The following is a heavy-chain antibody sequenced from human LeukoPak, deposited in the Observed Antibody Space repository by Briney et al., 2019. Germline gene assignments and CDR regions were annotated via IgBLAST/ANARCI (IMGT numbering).Heavy chain of an antibody. V-gene: IGHV3-30*02. CDR1: GFTFGSYG. J-gene: IGHJ6*03. CDR3: AKDSGVSLVRGVIIYYYYYMDV. Sequence: GGSLRLSCAASGFTFGSYGMHWVRQAPGKGLEWVAFIRYDGSNKYYADSVKGRFTISRNNSKNMLYMQMTSLRAEDTAVYYCAKDSGVSLVRGVIIYYYYYMDVWGKGTTVTISS. D-gene: IGHD3-10*01. CDR2: IRYDGSNK.